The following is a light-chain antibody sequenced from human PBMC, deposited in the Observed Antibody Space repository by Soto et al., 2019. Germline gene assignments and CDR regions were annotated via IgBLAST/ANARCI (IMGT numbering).Light chain of an antibody. CDR2: DAS. Sequence: EIVLTQSPATLSLSPGERATLSCRASQSVSSYLAWYQQKPGQAPRLLIYDASNRATGIPARFSGSGSGTDFTLTISSLEPEDFALYYCQQRSNWRFTFGPGTKVDIK. CDR3: QQRSNWRFT. J-gene: IGKJ3*01. CDR1: QSVSSY. V-gene: IGKV3-11*01.